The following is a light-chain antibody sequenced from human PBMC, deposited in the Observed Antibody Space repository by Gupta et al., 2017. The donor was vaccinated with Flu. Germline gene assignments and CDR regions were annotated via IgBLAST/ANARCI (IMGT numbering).Light chain of an antibody. Sequence: EIVLTQSPGTLPLSPGERATLSCRASQSVSSSYLAWYQQKPGQAPRLFIYGASSRATGIPDRFSGSGSGTDFTLTISRLEPEDFAVYYCQQYAGSPPSFGQGTKLEIK. CDR1: QSVSSSY. CDR2: GAS. V-gene: IGKV3-20*01. J-gene: IGKJ2*03. CDR3: QQYAGSPPS.